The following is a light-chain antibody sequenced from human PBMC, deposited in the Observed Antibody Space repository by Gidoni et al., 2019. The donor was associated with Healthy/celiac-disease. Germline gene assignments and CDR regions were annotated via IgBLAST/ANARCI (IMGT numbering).Light chain of an antibody. CDR2: DAS. V-gene: IGKV3-11*01. J-gene: IGKJ5*01. CDR3: QQRSNWPIT. CDR1: QSVSSY. Sequence: EIVLTQSPATLSLSPGERATLTCRASQSVSSYLAWYQQKPGQAHRLLIYDASNRATGIQARFSGSGSGTDFTLTISSLEPEDFAVYYCQQRSNWPITFGQGTRLEIK.